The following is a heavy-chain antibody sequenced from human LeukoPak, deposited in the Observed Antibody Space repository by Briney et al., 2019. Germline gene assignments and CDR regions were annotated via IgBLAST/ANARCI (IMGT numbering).Heavy chain of an antibody. Sequence: ASVKVSCKAFGYTFTSYDINWVRQATGQGLEWMGWMNPNSGNTGYAQKFQGRVTMTRNTSISTAYMELSSLRSEDTAVYYCARVEGLRWLQWTVEDAFDIWGQGTMVTVSS. D-gene: IGHD5-24*01. CDR1: GYTFTSYD. J-gene: IGHJ3*02. CDR2: MNPNSGNT. CDR3: ARVEGLRWLQWTVEDAFDI. V-gene: IGHV1-8*01.